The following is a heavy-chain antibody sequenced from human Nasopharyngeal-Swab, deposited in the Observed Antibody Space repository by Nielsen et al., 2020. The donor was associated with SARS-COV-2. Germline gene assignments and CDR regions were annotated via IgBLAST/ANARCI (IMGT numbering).Heavy chain of an antibody. CDR2: LYGNDNK. D-gene: IGHD1-1*01. V-gene: IGHV2-5*01. CDR3: AHRPPGMDGGYYFDY. Sequence: SGPTLVKPPQTLTLTCTFSGFSLSSTLVGVGWIRQPPGKALEWLALLYGNDNKRFSPSLKSRLAITKDTSKNQVVLTMTNMESVDTATYFCAHRPPGMDGGYYFDYWGQGTLVTVSS. J-gene: IGHJ4*02. CDR1: GFSLSSTLVG.